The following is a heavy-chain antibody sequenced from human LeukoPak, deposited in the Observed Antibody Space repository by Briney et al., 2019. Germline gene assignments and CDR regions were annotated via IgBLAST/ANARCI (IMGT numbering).Heavy chain of an antibody. V-gene: IGHV4-59*08. J-gene: IGHJ2*01. Sequence: SETLSLTCSVSGGSISIYYWSWIRQPPGKGLEWIGNIYNSGSTNYNPSLKSRVTISLDTSKNQFSLRRTSVTAADTAVYYCARHHYDLRYFDPWGRGTLVTVSS. CDR1: GGSISIYY. D-gene: IGHD3-22*01. CDR2: IYNSGST. CDR3: ARHHYDLRYFDP.